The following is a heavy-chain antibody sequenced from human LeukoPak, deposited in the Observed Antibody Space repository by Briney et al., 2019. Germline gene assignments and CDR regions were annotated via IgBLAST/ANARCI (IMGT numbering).Heavy chain of an antibody. CDR2: ISYDGRYQ. CDR1: GFTFNRYR. J-gene: IGHJ3*02. Sequence: GGSLRLSCAASGFTFNRYRLHWVRQAPGKGLEWVAVISYDGRYQFYADSVKGRFTVSRDNSKNTLSLQMNSLIAEDTAVYHCARMMTDFDGSGHDIQRGAFDIWGQGTMVTVSS. CDR3: ARMMTDFDGSGHDIQRGAFDI. D-gene: IGHD3-22*01. V-gene: IGHV3-30*04.